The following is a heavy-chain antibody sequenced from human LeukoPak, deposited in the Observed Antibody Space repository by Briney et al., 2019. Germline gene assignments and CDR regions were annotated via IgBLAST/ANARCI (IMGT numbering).Heavy chain of an antibody. V-gene: IGHV4-34*01. D-gene: IGHD3-10*01. CDR1: GGSFSGYY. CDR3: ARDRYYYGSGSYPPLDC. CDR2: INHSGST. J-gene: IGHJ4*02. Sequence: SETLSLTCAVYGGSFSGYYWSWIRQPPGKGLEWIGEINHSGSTNYNPSLKSRVTISVDTSKNQFSLKLSSVTAADTAVYYCARDRYYYGSGSYPPLDCWGQGTLVTVSS.